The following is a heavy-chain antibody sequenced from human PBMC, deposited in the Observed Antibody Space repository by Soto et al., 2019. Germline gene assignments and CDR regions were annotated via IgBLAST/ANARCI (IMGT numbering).Heavy chain of an antibody. D-gene: IGHD3-3*01. V-gene: IGHV1-8*02. J-gene: IGHJ4*02. CDR1: GYTFTSYD. CDR3: ARRADFWSGYYTGGFWD. Sequence: ASVKVSCKASGYTFTSYDSNCVRQATGQGLEWMGWMNPNSGNTGYAQKFQGRVTMTRNTSISTAYMELSSLRSEDTAVYYCARRADFWSGYYTGGFWDWCQGPLVTVSS. CDR2: MNPNSGNT.